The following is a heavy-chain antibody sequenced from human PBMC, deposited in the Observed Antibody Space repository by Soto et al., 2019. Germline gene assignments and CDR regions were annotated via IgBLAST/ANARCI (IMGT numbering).Heavy chain of an antibody. J-gene: IGHJ1*01. D-gene: IGHD6-19*01. Sequence: SETLSLTCTVSGGSISSSSYYWGWIRQPPGKGLEWIGSIYYSGSTYYNPSLKSRVTISVDTSKKHFSLKLSSVTAADTAVYYCARGGDFAVAGSAEYFQHWGQGTLVTVSS. V-gene: IGHV4-39*02. CDR2: IYYSGST. CDR1: GGSISSSSYY. CDR3: ARGGDFAVAGSAEYFQH.